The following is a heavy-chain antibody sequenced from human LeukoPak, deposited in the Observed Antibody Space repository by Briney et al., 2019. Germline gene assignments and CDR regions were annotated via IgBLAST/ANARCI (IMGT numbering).Heavy chain of an antibody. Sequence: GASVKVSCKASGYTFTSYAMNWVRQAPGQGLEWMGGIIPIFGTANYAQKFQGRVTITADESTSTAYMELSSLRSEDTAVYYCARDGYNYVSAFDIWGQGTMVTVSS. CDR1: GYTFTSYA. D-gene: IGHD5-24*01. CDR2: IIPIFGTA. V-gene: IGHV1-69*13. J-gene: IGHJ3*02. CDR3: ARDGYNYVSAFDI.